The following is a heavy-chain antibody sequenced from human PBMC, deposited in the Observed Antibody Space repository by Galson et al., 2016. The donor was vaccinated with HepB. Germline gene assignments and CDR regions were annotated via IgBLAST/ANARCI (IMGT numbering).Heavy chain of an antibody. J-gene: IGHJ6*02. CDR2: INPNADRT. D-gene: IGHD3-3*01. CDR3: AREGGYYSFYYYGMDV. CDR1: GYTFTSYQ. Sequence: SVKVSCKASGYTFTSYQMHWVRQAPGQGLEWMGIINPNADRTTSAQKFQGRVTMTRDTSTSTVYMELSSLRSEDTAVYYCAREGGYYSFYYYGMDVWGQGATVTVSS. V-gene: IGHV1-46*01.